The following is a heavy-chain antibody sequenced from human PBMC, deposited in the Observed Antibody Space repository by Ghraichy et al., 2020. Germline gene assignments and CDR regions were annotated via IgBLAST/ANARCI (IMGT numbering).Heavy chain of an antibody. D-gene: IGHD3-22*01. CDR1: GYTFTGYY. Sequence: ASLKVSCKASGYTFTGYYMHWVRQAPGQGLEWMGRINPNSGGTNYAQKFQGRVTMTRDTSISTAYMELSRLRSDDTAVYYCARVGSGYPYYFDYWGQGTLVTVSS. CDR2: INPNSGGT. V-gene: IGHV1-2*06. CDR3: ARVGSGYPYYFDY. J-gene: IGHJ4*02.